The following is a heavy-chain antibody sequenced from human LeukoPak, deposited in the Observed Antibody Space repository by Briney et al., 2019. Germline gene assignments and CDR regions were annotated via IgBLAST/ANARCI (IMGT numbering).Heavy chain of an antibody. J-gene: IGHJ6*02. CDR3: AKERVAGTCYYYYGMDV. V-gene: IGHV3-23*01. Sequence: GGSLRLSCAASGFTFSSYAMSWVRQAPGKGLEWVSAISGSGGSTYYADSVKGRFTISRDNSTNTLYLQMNSLRAEDTAVYYCAKERVAGTCYYYYGMDVWGQGTTVTVSS. CDR2: ISGSGGST. D-gene: IGHD6-19*01. CDR1: GFTFSSYA.